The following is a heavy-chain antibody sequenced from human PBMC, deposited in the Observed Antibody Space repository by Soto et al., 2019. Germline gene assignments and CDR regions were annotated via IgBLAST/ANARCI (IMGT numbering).Heavy chain of an antibody. D-gene: IGHD3-22*01. Sequence: PSETLSLTCTLSGDSVSSGASHWTWIRQSPGKGLEWIGYIHHNATADCNPPLKSRVSISVDTSKNQFSLKLTSETTADTAVYYCARLDRSTSKIGVWGQGTTVTVSS. V-gene: IGHV4-61*08. CDR2: IHHNATA. J-gene: IGHJ6*02. CDR3: ARLDRSTSKIGV. CDR1: GDSVSSGASH.